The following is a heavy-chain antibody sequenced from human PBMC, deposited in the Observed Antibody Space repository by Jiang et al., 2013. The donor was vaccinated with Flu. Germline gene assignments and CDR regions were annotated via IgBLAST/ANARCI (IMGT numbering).Heavy chain of an antibody. D-gene: IGHD3-10*01. J-gene: IGHJ4*02. CDR3: ATGRQGRGSGSGSSKG. CDR2: ISGSGGST. V-gene: IGHV3-23*01. Sequence: MSWVRQAPGKGLEWVSAISGSGGSTYYADSVKGRFTISRDNSKNTLYLQMNSLRAEDTAVYYCATGRQGRGSGSGSSKGWGQGTLVTVSS.